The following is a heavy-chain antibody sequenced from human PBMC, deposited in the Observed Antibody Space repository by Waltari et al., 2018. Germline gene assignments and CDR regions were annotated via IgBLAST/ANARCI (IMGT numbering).Heavy chain of an antibody. J-gene: IGHJ6*02. CDR3: ARDPHEPYYYGMDV. V-gene: IGHV4-61*01. Sequence: QLQMQESGPGLAKPSETLSLTCSVSGESISSSPYYWAWIRQPPGKGLEWIGYIYYSGSTNYNPSLKSRVTISVDTSKTQFSLKLSSVTAADTAVYYCARDPHEPYYYGMDVWGQGTTVTVSS. CDR1: GESISSSPYY. CDR2: IYYSGST.